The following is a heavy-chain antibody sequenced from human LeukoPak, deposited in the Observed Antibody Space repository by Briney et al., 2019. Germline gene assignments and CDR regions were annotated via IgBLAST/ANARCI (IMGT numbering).Heavy chain of an antibody. V-gene: IGHV4-39*01. CDR2: IYYSGRA. D-gene: IGHD2-15*01. CDR1: GASISSTSDY. J-gene: IGHJ4*02. CDR3: VRQKQHCDGGSCFPPDC. Sequence: PSETLSLTCTVSGASISSTSDYWGWIRQPPGKGLEWIGTIYYSGRAYHNRSLRSRLTISVDTSKNQFSLKLNSVTATDTAIYYCVRQKQHCDGGSCFPPDCWGQGTLVTVSS.